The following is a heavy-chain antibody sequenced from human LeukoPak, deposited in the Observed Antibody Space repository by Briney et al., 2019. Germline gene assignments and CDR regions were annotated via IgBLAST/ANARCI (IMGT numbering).Heavy chain of an antibody. V-gene: IGHV3-15*07. Sequence: GGSLRLSCAASGLTFNRAWINWVRQAPGKGLEWVGRLKSKTDGGTTDYAAPVKGRFTISRDDSRSTLYLRMDSLKTEDTAVYYCAGGGGYWGLYYWGQGTLVTVSS. CDR1: GLTFNRAW. J-gene: IGHJ4*02. CDR2: LKSKTDGGTT. CDR3: AGGGGYWGLYY. D-gene: IGHD1-26*01.